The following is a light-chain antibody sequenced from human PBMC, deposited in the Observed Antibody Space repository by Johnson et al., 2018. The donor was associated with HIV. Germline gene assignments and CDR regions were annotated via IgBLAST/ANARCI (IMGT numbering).Light chain of an antibody. V-gene: IGLV1-51*01. Sequence: HSVLTQPPSVSAAPGQKVTISCSGSSSNIGNNYVSWYQQLPGTAPKLLIYDNNKRPSGIPDRFSGSKSGTSATLGITGLQTGDEADYYCGTVDSSLSAPGYVCGTGTKVTVL. J-gene: IGLJ1*01. CDR1: SSNIGNNY. CDR3: GTVDSSLSAPGYV. CDR2: DNN.